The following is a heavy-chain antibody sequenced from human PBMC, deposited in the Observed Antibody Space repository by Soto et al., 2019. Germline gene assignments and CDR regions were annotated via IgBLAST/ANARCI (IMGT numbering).Heavy chain of an antibody. CDR3: ARIPSP. J-gene: IGHJ5*02. Sequence: QLHLQESGSGLVKPSQTLSLTCAVSGGSISSGGYSWSWIRQPPGKALEWIGYIYHSGSTYYNSSLTSRVTISVDRSKNQFSLKLSSVTAADTAVYYCARIPSPWGQGTLVTVSS. CDR1: GGSISSGGYS. D-gene: IGHD2-21*01. CDR2: IYHSGST. V-gene: IGHV4-30-2*01.